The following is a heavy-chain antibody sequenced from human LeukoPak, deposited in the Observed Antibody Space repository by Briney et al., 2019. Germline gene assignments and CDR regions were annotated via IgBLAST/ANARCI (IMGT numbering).Heavy chain of an antibody. CDR3: ARASGFYYDSSGYYYG. D-gene: IGHD3-22*01. Sequence: SVKVSCKASGGTFSSYAISWVRQAPGQGHEWMGRIIPILGIANYAQKFQGRVAITADKSTSTAYMELSSLRSEDTAVYYCARASGFYYDSSGYYYGWGQGTLVTVSS. V-gene: IGHV1-69*04. J-gene: IGHJ4*02. CDR1: GGTFSSYA. CDR2: IIPILGIA.